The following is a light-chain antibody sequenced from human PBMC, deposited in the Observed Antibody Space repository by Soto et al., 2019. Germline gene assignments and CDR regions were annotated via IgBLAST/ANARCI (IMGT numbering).Light chain of an antibody. J-gene: IGKJ4*01. CDR2: GAS. V-gene: IGKV3-15*01. Sequence: EIVMTQSPATLSVSPGERATLSCRASQSVSSNLAWYQQKPGQAPRFLIYGASTRATGIPARFSGSGSGTAFTLTISSLQSEDFAVYYCQQYNNWPPNTFGGGTKVDIK. CDR1: QSVSSN. CDR3: QQYNNWPPNT.